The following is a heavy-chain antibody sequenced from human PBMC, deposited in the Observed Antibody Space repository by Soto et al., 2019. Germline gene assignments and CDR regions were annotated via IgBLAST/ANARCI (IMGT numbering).Heavy chain of an antibody. D-gene: IGHD2-15*01. CDR2: ISYIGST. Sequence: PSETLSLTCTVSGGSISSGAYFWNWIRQSPGKGLEWLGYISYIGSTYYNPSLKSRLSISRDTSKNQFSLNLRSVTAADTAMYFCGRVVIAATSHPDFDYWGQGALVTVSS. J-gene: IGHJ4*02. CDR1: GGSISSGAYF. V-gene: IGHV4-30-4*01. CDR3: GRVVIAATSHPDFDY.